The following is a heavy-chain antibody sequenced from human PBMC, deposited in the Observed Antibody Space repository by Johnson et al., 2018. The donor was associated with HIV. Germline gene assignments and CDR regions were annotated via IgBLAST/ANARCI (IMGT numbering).Heavy chain of an antibody. D-gene: IGHD3-10*01. CDR2: INWNGGST. CDR3: ARDLYYGSGSSVAFDI. Sequence: VQLVESGGGVVRPGGSLRLSCAASGFTFDDYGMSWVRQAPGKGLEWVSGINWNGGSTGYAASVKGRFTISRDNAKNSLYLQMNSLRAEDTALYYCARDLYYGSGSSVAFDIWGQGTMVTVSS. V-gene: IGHV3-20*04. CDR1: GFTFDDYG. J-gene: IGHJ3*02.